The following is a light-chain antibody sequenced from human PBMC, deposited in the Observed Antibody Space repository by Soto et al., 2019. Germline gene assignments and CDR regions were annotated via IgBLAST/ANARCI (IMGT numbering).Light chain of an antibody. CDR3: QQYDNWPRT. J-gene: IGKJ1*01. CDR1: QSVSSSY. Sequence: EIVLTQSPGTLSLSPGERATLSCRASQSVSSSYLAWYQQNPGQPPRLLIYDASSRATGIPSRFSGSGSGTEFTLTISSLKSEDFAVYYCQQYDNWPRTFGQGTKVDI. V-gene: IGKV3-20*01. CDR2: DAS.